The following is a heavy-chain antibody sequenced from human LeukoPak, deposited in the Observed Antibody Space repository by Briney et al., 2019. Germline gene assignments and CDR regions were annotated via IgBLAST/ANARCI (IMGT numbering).Heavy chain of an antibody. CDR2: ISYDGSNK. Sequence: PGRSLRLSCAASGFTFNSYAIHWFRQAPGKGLEWVAVISYDGSNKYYADSVKGRFTISRDNSKNTLYLQLNSLRPEDTAVYYCARDQLAYSGYDTLFDYWGQGTLVTVSS. V-gene: IGHV3-30*04. D-gene: IGHD5-12*01. CDR1: GFTFNSYA. J-gene: IGHJ4*02. CDR3: ARDQLAYSGYDTLFDY.